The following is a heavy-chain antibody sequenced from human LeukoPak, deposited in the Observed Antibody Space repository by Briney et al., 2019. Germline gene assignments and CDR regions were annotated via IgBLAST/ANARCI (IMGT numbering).Heavy chain of an antibody. D-gene: IGHD2-15*01. CDR2: VSGSGDST. CDR1: GFTFSNYA. CDR3: AKVQVPRCGGGSCLPGSDY. Sequence: PGGSLGLSCAASGFTFSNYAMSWVRQTPGKGLEWVSTVSGSGDSTYHADSVKGRFTISRDNSKKMLYLQMNSLRAEDTAIYYCAKVQVPRCGGGSCLPGSDYWGQGTLVTVSS. J-gene: IGHJ4*02. V-gene: IGHV3-23*01.